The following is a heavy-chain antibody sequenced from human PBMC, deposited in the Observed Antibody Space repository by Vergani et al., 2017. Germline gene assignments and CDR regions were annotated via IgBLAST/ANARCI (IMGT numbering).Heavy chain of an antibody. CDR2: ISWNSGSI. Sequence: EVQLVESGEGLVQPGRSLRLSCAASGFTFDDYAMHWVRQAPGKGLEWVSGISWNSGSIGYADSVKGRFTISRDNAENSLYLQMNSLRAEDTALYYCAKRSAAGPRFYYYYYMDVWGKGTTVTVSS. J-gene: IGHJ6*03. CDR3: AKRSAAGPRFYYYYYMDV. V-gene: IGHV3-9*01. CDR1: GFTFDDYA. D-gene: IGHD6-13*01.